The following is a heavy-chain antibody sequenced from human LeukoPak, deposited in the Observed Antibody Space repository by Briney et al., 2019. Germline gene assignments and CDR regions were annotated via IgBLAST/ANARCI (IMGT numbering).Heavy chain of an antibody. CDR2: INPSGGST. CDR3: ASWSSGYITSGKYYGMDV. V-gene: IGHV1-46*01. D-gene: IGHD3-22*01. J-gene: IGHJ6*02. CDR1: GYTFTGYY. Sequence: ASVKVSCKASGYTFTGYYMHWVRQAPGQGLEWMGIINPSGGSTSYAQKFQGGVTMTRDTSTSTVYMELSSLRSEDTAVYYCASWSSGYITSGKYYGMDVWGQGTTVTVSS.